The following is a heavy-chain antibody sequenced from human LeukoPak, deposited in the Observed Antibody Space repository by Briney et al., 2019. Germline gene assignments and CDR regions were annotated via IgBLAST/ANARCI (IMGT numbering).Heavy chain of an antibody. D-gene: IGHD4-17*01. CDR1: GGTFSSYA. CDR2: IIPIFGTA. CDR3: APGLDYGDDDNWFDP. V-gene: IGHV1-69*13. Sequence: RASVKVSCKASGGTFSSYAISWVRQAPGQGLEWMGGIIPIFGTANYAQKFQGRVTITADESTSTAYMELSSLRSEDTAVYYCAPGLDYGDDDNWFDPWGQGTLVTVSS. J-gene: IGHJ5*02.